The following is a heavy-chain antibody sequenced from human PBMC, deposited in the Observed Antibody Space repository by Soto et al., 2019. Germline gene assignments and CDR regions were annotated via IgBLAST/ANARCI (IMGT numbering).Heavy chain of an antibody. CDR2: ISWDSSTI. V-gene: IGHV3-9*01. CDR3: VQGRYPTMATPLDH. J-gene: IGHJ4*02. D-gene: IGHD2-15*01. Sequence: EVQLVESGGGLVQPGRSLRLSCAASGFTFDNCGMHWVRQAPGKGLEWVAGISWDSSTIGYADSVKGRFIISRDAAKNSLYLQMDSLRGEDTALYYCVQGRYPTMATPLDHWGQGTQVIVSS. CDR1: GFTFDNCG.